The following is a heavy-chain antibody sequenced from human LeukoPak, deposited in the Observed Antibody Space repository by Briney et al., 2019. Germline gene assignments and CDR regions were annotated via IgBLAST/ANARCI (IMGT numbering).Heavy chain of an antibody. J-gene: IGHJ4*02. Sequence: TGGSLRLSCAASGFTFGSYWMSWVRQAPGKGLEWVANIKQDGSEKYYVDSVKGRFTISRDNAKNSLYLQMNSLRAEDTAVYYCAGDSIGLDYWGQGTLVTVSS. CDR1: GFTFGSYW. CDR2: IKQDGSEK. CDR3: AGDSIGLDY. V-gene: IGHV3-7*01. D-gene: IGHD2-2*01.